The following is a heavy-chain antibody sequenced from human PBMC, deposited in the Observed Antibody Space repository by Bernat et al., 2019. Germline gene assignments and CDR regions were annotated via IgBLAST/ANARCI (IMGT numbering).Heavy chain of an antibody. V-gene: IGHV3-48*03. J-gene: IGHJ4*02. CDR3: ARHQYTGYDRRIDY. CDR1: RFTFSNYE. CDR2: ISSSGSTI. Sequence: VQLVESGGGLVQPGGSLRLSCAASRFTFSNYEMNWVRQAPGKGLEWVSYISSSGSTIYYADSVKGRFTISRDNAENSLYLQMNSLRAEDTAIYYCARHQYTGYDRRIDYWGQGTLVTVSA. D-gene: IGHD5-12*01.